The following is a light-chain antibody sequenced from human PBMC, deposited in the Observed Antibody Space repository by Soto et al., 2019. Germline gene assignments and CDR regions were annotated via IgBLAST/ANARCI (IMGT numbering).Light chain of an antibody. CDR1: QSVLSSSNNKNY. CDR2: RAS. Sequence: DIVMSQSPDSLAVSLGERATINCRSSQSVLSSSNNKNYLAWYQQKPGQPPKLLIDRASTRESGVPDRFSGSGSGTDFTLTISSLQAEDVAIYYCHQYYNTPRTFGQRTRLEI. J-gene: IGKJ2*01. CDR3: HQYYNTPRT. V-gene: IGKV4-1*01.